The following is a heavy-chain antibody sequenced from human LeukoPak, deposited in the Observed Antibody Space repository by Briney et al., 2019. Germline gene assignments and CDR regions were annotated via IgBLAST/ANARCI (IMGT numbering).Heavy chain of an antibody. D-gene: IGHD6-13*01. Sequence: SETLSLTCTVSGGSISSSSYFWRWIRQSPGKGLEWIGYMYYSGNTTYNPSLKSRVTLSVDTSKNHFSLNLRSVTAADTAVYYCARHSSTVRGWFGPWGQGTLVTVSS. CDR3: ARHSSTVRGWFGP. CDR2: MYYSGNT. V-gene: IGHV4-61*05. J-gene: IGHJ5*02. CDR1: GGSISSSSYF.